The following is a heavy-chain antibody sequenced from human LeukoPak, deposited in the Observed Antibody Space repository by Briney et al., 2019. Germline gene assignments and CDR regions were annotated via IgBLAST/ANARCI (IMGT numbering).Heavy chain of an antibody. V-gene: IGHV4-39*01. J-gene: IGHJ6*03. CDR2: IYYTGST. Sequence: PSETLSLTCTISGSSITSVSHYWGWIRQPPGKGLEWIGDIYYTGSTYYSPSLRSRVTMSVHTSENQFSLRLNSVTAADTAVYYCARVRRWLAVAGKISYYMDVWGKGTTVTVSS. CDR3: ARVRRWLAVAGKISYYMDV. CDR1: GSSITSVSHY. D-gene: IGHD6-19*01.